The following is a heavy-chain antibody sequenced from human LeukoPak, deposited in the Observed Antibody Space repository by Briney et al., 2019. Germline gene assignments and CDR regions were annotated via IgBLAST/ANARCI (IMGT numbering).Heavy chain of an antibody. CDR1: GGTFSSYA. D-gene: IGHD3-22*01. CDR2: IIPILGIA. J-gene: IGHJ3*02. Sequence: GSSVKVSCKASGGTFSSYAISWVRQAPGQGLEWMGRIIPILGIANYAQKFQGRVTITADKSTSTAYMELSSLRSEDTAVYYCARASGYYYDSSGYVAFDIWGQGTMVTVSS. V-gene: IGHV1-69*04. CDR3: ARASGYYYDSSGYVAFDI.